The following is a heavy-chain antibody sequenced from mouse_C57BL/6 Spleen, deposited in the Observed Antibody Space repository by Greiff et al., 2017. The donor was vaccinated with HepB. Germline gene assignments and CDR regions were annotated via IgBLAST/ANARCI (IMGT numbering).Heavy chain of an antibody. J-gene: IGHJ2*01. CDR1: GYAFSSSW. CDR3: ARGYYDYPIDY. Sequence: QVQLKQSGPELVKPGASVKISCKASGYAFSSSWMNWVKQRPGKGLEWIGRIYPGDGDTNYNGKFKGKATLTADKSSSTAYMQLSSLTSEDSAVYFCARGYYDYPIDYWGQGTTLTVSS. D-gene: IGHD2-4*01. CDR2: IYPGDGDT. V-gene: IGHV1-82*01.